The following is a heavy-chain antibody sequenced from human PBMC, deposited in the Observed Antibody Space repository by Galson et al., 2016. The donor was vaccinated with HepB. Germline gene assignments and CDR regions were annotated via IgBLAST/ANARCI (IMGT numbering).Heavy chain of an antibody. Sequence: SLRLSCAASGFTFSSYDMHWVRQATGKGLEWVSGIDTAGGTSYLGSVKGRFTISRDSAKNSVHLQMNSLRVEDTAVYYCARDEETALYGFYGGQGILVTVST. CDR3: ARDEETALYGFY. CDR1: GFTFSSYD. J-gene: IGHJ4*02. CDR2: IDTAGGT. D-gene: IGHD3-10*01. V-gene: IGHV3-13*01.